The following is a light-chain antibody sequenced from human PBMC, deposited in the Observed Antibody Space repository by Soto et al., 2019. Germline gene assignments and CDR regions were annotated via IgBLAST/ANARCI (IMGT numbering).Light chain of an antibody. V-gene: IGKV3-15*01. J-gene: IGKJ2*01. CDR3: QQYHNWPPQYS. Sequence: EIVMTQSPASLSVSPGDGATLSCRASQSVASNVAWYQQKPGQGPRLLIHGASTRAVCVPARFSGSGSGTDFTLTISSLQSEDFAVYYCQQYHNWPPQYSFGKGTKLQIK. CDR1: QSVASN. CDR2: GAS.